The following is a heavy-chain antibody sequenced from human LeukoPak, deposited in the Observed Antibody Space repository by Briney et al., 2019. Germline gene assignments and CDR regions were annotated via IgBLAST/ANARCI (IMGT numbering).Heavy chain of an antibody. D-gene: IGHD3-16*01. CDR3: ARDGGGYGNY. CDR1: GYTFTSYD. Sequence: ASVKVSCKASGYTFTSYDINWVRQATGQGLEWMGWMNPNSGNTGYAQKFQGRVTITADKSTSTAYMELSSLRSEDTAVYYCARDGGGYGNYWGQGTLVTVSS. V-gene: IGHV1-8*01. J-gene: IGHJ4*02. CDR2: MNPNSGNT.